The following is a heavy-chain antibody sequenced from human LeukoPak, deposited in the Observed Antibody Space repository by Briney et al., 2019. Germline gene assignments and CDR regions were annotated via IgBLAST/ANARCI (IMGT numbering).Heavy chain of an antibody. J-gene: IGHJ6*03. Sequence: GGSLRLSCAASGFTFSSYEMNWIRQAPGKGLEWVSSITSSSTYTFYADSVKGRFTISRDNARNSLYLQMNSLRAEDTAVYYCARDPYSGTYGDTYYYYMDVWGKGTTVTISS. V-gene: IGHV3-21*01. CDR2: ITSSSTYT. CDR3: ARDPYSGTYGDTYYYYMDV. D-gene: IGHD1-26*01. CDR1: GFTFSSYE.